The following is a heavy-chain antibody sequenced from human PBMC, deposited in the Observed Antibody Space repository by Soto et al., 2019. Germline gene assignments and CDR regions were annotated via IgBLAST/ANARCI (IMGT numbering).Heavy chain of an antibody. CDR3: VRRECSGGTCFFGY. J-gene: IGHJ4*02. V-gene: IGHV4-39*01. CDR1: GGSISSSNYY. Sequence: QLQLQESGPGLVKPSETLSLTCTVSGGSISSSNYYRGWIRQPPGKGLEWIGSIPYTGATYYNPSLKSRVTISVDTSKNQFSLKLSSVTAADTAVYYCVRRECSGGTCFFGYWGQGTLVTVSS. D-gene: IGHD2-15*01. CDR2: IPYTGAT.